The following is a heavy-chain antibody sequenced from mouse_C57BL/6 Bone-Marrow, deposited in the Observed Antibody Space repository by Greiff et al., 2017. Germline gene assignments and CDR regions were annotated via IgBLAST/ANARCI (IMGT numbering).Heavy chain of an antibody. Sequence: VQLVESGPELVKPGASVKLSCKASGYTFTSYDINWVKQRPGQGLERIGWIYPRDGSTKYNEKFKGKATLSVDTSSSTLYMELHSLTSEDSVVYFCARLEFDGSSGDWYFDVWGTGTTVTVSS. CDR2: IYPRDGST. D-gene: IGHD1-1*01. J-gene: IGHJ1*03. CDR1: GYTFTSYD. V-gene: IGHV1-85*01. CDR3: ARLEFDGSSGDWYFDV.